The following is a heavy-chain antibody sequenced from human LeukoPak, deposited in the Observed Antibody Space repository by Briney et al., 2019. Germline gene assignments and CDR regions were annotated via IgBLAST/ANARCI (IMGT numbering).Heavy chain of an antibody. CDR1: GGSISSYY. CDR2: IYYSGGT. J-gene: IGHJ4*02. CDR3: ARLGFSNSGSYLAPSDY. V-gene: IGHV4-59*08. D-gene: IGHD1-26*01. Sequence: SETLSLTCTVSGGSISSYYWSWIRQPPGKGLEWIGYIYYSGGTNYNPSLKSRVTISVDTSKDQFSLKLSSVTAADTAVYYCARLGFSNSGSYLAPSDYWGQGTLVTVSS.